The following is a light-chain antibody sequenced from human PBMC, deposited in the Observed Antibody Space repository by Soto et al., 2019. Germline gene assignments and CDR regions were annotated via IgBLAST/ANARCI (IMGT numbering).Light chain of an antibody. J-gene: IGLJ2*01. CDR2: DVS. V-gene: IGLV2-11*01. CDR1: SSDVGGYNY. CDR3: STYINSITFVI. Sequence: QSALTQPRSASGSPGQSITISCTGTSSDVGGYNYVSWYQQHPAKAPKLIIFDVSKRPSGVPNRFSGSKSGNTASLTISGLQAEDEGDYYCSTYINSITFVIFGGGTQLTVL.